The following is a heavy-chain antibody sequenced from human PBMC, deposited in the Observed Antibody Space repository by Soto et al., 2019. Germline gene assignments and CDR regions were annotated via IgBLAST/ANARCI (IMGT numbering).Heavy chain of an antibody. CDR1: GGSFSGYC. CDR3: ARGVRADSSSWYWGNWFDP. D-gene: IGHD6-13*01. J-gene: IGHJ5*02. Sequence: SETLSLTCAVYGGSFSGYCWSWIRQPPGKGLEWIGEINHSGSTNYNPSLKSRVTISVDTSKNQFSLKLSSVTAADTAVYYCARGVRADSSSWYWGNWFDPWGQGTLVTVSS. CDR2: INHSGST. V-gene: IGHV4-34*01.